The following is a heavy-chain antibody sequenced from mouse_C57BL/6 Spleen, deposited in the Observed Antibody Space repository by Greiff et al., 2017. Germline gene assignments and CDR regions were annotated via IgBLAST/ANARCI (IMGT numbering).Heavy chain of an antibody. CDR3: VRYEGAMDY. Sequence: EVQRVESGGGLVQPKGSLKLSCAASGFSFNTYAMNWVRQAPGKGLEWVARIRSKSNNYATYYADSVKDRFTISRDDSESMLYLQMNNLKTEDTAMYYCVRYEGAMDYWGQGTSVTVSS. D-gene: IGHD2-14*01. CDR2: IRSKSNNYAT. CDR1: GFSFNTYA. V-gene: IGHV10-1*01. J-gene: IGHJ4*01.